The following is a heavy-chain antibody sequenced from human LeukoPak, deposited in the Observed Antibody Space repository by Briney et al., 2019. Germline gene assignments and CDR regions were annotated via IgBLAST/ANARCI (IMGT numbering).Heavy chain of an antibody. CDR3: ARDGSGSYSWFDP. D-gene: IGHD3-10*01. J-gene: IGHJ5*02. V-gene: IGHV3-66*01. CDR1: GFTVSSNY. Sequence: GGSLRLSCAASGFTVSSNYMSWVRQAPGKGLEWVSVIYSGGSTYYADSVKGRFTISRDNSKNTLYLQMNSLRAEDTAVYYCARDGSGSYSWFDPWGQGTLVTVSS. CDR2: IYSGGST.